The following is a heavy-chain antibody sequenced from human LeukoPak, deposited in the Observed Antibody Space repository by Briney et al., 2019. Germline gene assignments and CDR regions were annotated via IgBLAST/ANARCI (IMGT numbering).Heavy chain of an antibody. CDR2: INHSGST. Sequence: PSETLSLTCAVYGRSFSGYYWSWIRQPPGKGLEWIGEINHSGSTNYNPSLKSRVTISVDTSKNQFSLKLSSVTAADTAVYYCARALSGSRNWFDPWGQGTLVTVSS. CDR3: ARALSGSRNWFDP. V-gene: IGHV4-34*01. CDR1: GRSFSGYY. J-gene: IGHJ5*02. D-gene: IGHD2-15*01.